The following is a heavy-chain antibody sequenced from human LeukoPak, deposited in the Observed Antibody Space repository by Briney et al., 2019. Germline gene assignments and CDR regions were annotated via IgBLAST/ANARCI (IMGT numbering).Heavy chain of an antibody. Sequence: GGSLRLSCAASGFTFSTYGMHWVRRAPGKGLEWVAVISYDGSNEYYADSVKGRFTISRDNSKNTLYLQMSSLRAEDTAVYYCAKEFNRGLPDYWGQGTLVTVPS. J-gene: IGHJ4*02. D-gene: IGHD2-21*01. CDR3: AKEFNRGLPDY. CDR1: GFTFSTYG. CDR2: ISYDGSNE. V-gene: IGHV3-30*18.